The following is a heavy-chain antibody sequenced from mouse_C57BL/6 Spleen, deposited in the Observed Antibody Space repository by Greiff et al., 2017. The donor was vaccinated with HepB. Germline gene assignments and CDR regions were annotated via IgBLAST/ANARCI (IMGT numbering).Heavy chain of an antibody. D-gene: IGHD2-3*01. Sequence: QVQLQQPGAELVRPGSSVKLSCKASGYTFTSYWMDWVKQRPGQGLEWIGNIYPSDSETHYNQKFKDKATLTVDKSSSTAYMQLSSLTSEDSAVYYCAREGWLDYAMDYWGQGTSVTVSS. V-gene: IGHV1-61*01. CDR2: IYPSDSET. CDR1: GYTFTSYW. J-gene: IGHJ4*01. CDR3: AREGWLDYAMDY.